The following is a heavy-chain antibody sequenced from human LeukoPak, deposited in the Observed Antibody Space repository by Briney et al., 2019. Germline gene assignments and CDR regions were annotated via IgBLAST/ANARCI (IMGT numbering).Heavy chain of an antibody. V-gene: IGHV3-23*01. Sequence: TGGSLRLSCAASGFTFSDYYMSWIRQAPGKGLECVSAISNDGGGTQYADFVEGRFTISRDNSKNTLFLQMSSLRAEDTALYYCAKGSSGYFADLWGQGTLVTVSS. CDR1: GFTFSDYY. CDR2: ISNDGGGT. CDR3: AKGSSGYFADL. J-gene: IGHJ5*02. D-gene: IGHD3-22*01.